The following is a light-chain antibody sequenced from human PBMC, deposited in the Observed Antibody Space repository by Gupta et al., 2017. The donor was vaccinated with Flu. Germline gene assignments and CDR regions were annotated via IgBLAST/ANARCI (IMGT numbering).Light chain of an antibody. CDR2: DAS. CDR3: QQRSNGPPGFT. Sequence: TLSLSPGERATLSCRASQSVSSYLDWYKQKPGQAPRRLIYDASNRATGIKVRFSGSGAGTDFTLTISSREPEDFAVYYCQQRSNGPPGFTFGPGTKVDIK. CDR1: QSVSSY. J-gene: IGKJ3*01. V-gene: IGKV3-11*01.